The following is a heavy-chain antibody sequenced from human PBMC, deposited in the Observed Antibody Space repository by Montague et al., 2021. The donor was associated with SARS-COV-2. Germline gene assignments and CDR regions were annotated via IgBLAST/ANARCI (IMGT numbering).Heavy chain of an antibody. CDR1: FGSISTYY. Sequence: SETLSLTCTVSFGSISTYYWNWIRQPPGKGLEWIGFIFYNGSTKXXPSLKRRVSISLDTSKNQFSLKLSSVTAADTAVYYCARQDAWAYCGDECYRGWFDSWGQGTLVTVSS. CDR2: IFYNGST. V-gene: IGHV4-59*01. D-gene: IGHD2-21*01. CDR3: ARQDAWAYCGDECYRGWFDS. J-gene: IGHJ5*01.